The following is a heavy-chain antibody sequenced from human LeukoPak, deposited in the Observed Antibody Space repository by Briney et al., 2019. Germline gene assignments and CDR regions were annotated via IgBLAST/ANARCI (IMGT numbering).Heavy chain of an antibody. CDR1: GFIFSSYG. CDR2: IRYDGSKK. J-gene: IGHJ4*02. CDR3: AKDLLSGVVVIRAPIDY. Sequence: GGSLRLSCAASGFIFSSYGMHWVRQAPGKGLEWVAFIRYDGSKKYYADSVKGRFTISRDNSKNTLYLQMNSLRAEDTAVYYCAKDLLSGVVVIRAPIDYWGQGTLVTVSS. V-gene: IGHV3-30*02. D-gene: IGHD3-22*01.